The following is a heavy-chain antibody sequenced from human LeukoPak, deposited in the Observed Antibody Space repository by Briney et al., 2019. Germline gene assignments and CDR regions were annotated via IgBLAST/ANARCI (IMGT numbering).Heavy chain of an antibody. J-gene: IGHJ5*02. D-gene: IGHD5-24*01. CDR3: ARRRGYNSGSWFDP. V-gene: IGHV4-59*01. Sequence: SETLSLTCTVSGGSISSYYWSWIRQPPGKGLEWIGYIYYSGSTNYNPSLKSRVTISVDTSKNQFSLKLSSVTAADTAVYSCARRRGYNSGSWFDPWGQGTLVTVSS. CDR1: GGSISSYY. CDR2: IYYSGST.